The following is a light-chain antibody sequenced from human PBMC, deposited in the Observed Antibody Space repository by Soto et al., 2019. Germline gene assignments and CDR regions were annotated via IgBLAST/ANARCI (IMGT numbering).Light chain of an antibody. CDR3: SSYAGSSSVV. Sequence: QSVLTQPPSVSGSPGQSVTISCTGTSSDVGGYNYVSWYQQHPGKAPKLMIYEVSKRPSGVPDRFSGSKSGNTASLTVSGLQAEDEADYYCSSYAGSSSVVFGGGTKLTVL. J-gene: IGLJ2*01. V-gene: IGLV2-8*01. CDR2: EVS. CDR1: SSDVGGYNY.